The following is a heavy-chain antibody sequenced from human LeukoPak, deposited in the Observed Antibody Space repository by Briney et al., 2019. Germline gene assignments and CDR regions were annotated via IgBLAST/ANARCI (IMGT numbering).Heavy chain of an antibody. CDR3: ARGGGAPPYYFDL. D-gene: IGHD2-15*01. CDR1: EFMFSSFG. J-gene: IGHJ4*02. CDR2: ISSGSEYI. V-gene: IGHV3-21*01. Sequence: GGFLRLSCAASEFMFSSFGMNWVRQAPGKGLEWVSSISSGSEYIYYSDSVKGRFSISRDNAEKSLFLQMNSLRAEDTAVYYCARGGGAPPYYFDLWGQGTPVTVSS.